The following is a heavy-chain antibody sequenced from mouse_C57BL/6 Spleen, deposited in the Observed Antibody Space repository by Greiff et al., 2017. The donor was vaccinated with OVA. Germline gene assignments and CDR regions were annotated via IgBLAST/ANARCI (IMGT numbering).Heavy chain of an antibody. CDR1: GYAFSSYW. CDR2: IYPGDGDT. Sequence: QVQLKQSRAELVKPGASVKISCKASGYAFSSYWMNWVKQRPGKGLEWIGQIYPGDGDTNYNGKFKGKATLTADKSSSTAYMQLSSLTSEDSAVYFCARNYGHYYAMDYWGQGTSVTVSS. V-gene: IGHV1-80*01. CDR3: ARNYGHYYAMDY. D-gene: IGHD1-1*02. J-gene: IGHJ4*01.